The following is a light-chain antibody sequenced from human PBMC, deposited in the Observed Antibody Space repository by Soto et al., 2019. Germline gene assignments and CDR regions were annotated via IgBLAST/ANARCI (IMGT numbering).Light chain of an antibody. CDR3: EQLDSYPIT. J-gene: IGKJ5*01. Sequence: DIQMTQSPSTLSASVGDRVTITCRASQSISSYLAWYLQKPGKAPKPLIYAASTLQSGVPSRFSGSGSGTDFTLTISSLQPEDFATYYCEQLDSYPITFGQGTRLEIK. V-gene: IGKV1-9*01. CDR2: AAS. CDR1: QSISSY.